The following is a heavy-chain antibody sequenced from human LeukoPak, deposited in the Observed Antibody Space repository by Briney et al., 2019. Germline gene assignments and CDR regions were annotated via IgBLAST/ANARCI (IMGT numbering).Heavy chain of an antibody. J-gene: IGHJ4*02. CDR2: IIPIFGTA. CDR3: ASSVDYGDYVGFDF. D-gene: IGHD4-17*01. Sequence: SVKVSCKASGGTFSSYAISWVRQAPGQGLEWMGGIIPIFGTANYAQKFQGRVTITADESTSTAYMELSSLRSEDTAVYYCASSVDYGDYVGFDFWGQGTLVTVSS. V-gene: IGHV1-69*13. CDR1: GGTFSSYA.